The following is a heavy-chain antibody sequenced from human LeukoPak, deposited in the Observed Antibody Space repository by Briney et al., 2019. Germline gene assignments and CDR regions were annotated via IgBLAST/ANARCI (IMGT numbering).Heavy chain of an antibody. J-gene: IGHJ3*02. Sequence: GSLRLSCAASGFTFSSYAMHWVRQAPGKGLEWVAVISYDGSNKYYADSVKGRFTISRDNSKNTLYLQMNSLRAEDTAVYYCAREVVVVTDAFDIWGQGTMVTVSS. CDR3: AREVVVVTDAFDI. CDR1: GFTFSSYA. CDR2: ISYDGSNK. D-gene: IGHD3-22*01. V-gene: IGHV3-30-3*01.